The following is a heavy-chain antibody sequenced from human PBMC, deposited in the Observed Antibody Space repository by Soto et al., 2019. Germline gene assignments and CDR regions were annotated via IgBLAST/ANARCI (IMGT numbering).Heavy chain of an antibody. J-gene: IGHJ4*02. CDR3: AKGAARYFDY. V-gene: IGHV3-23*01. CDR1: GFTFSSYA. D-gene: IGHD1-26*01. CDR2: ISISDGST. Sequence: EVQLLESGGGLVQPGGSLRLSCAASGFTFSSYAMSWVRQAPGKGLEWVSGISISDGSTSYADSVKGRFTISRDSSKNTLYLQMNSLRAEDTAAYYCAKGAARYFDYWGRGTLVTVSS.